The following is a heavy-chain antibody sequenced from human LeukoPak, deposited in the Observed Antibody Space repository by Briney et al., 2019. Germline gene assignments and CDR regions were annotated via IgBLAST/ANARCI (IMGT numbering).Heavy chain of an antibody. Sequence: ASVKVSCKASGYTFTSYYMHWVRQAPGQGLEWMGIINPSGGSTSYAQKFQGRVTMTRDTSTSTAYMELRSLRSDDTAVYYCARDGYNEYNWFDPWGQGTLVTVSS. V-gene: IGHV1-46*01. CDR3: ARDGYNEYNWFDP. CDR2: INPSGGST. D-gene: IGHD5-24*01. J-gene: IGHJ5*02. CDR1: GYTFTSYY.